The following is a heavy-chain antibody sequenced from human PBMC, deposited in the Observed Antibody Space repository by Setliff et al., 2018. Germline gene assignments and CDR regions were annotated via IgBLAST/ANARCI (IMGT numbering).Heavy chain of an antibody. D-gene: IGHD3-10*01. J-gene: IGHJ5*02. CDR2: INHSGST. Sequence: KPSETLSLTCAVYGGSFSGYYWSWIRQPPGKGLEWIGEINHSGSTNYNPSLKSRVTISVDTSKNQFSLKLSSVTAADTAVYYCARSGDYGSGRLSPWGQGTLVTVSS. CDR3: ARSGDYGSGRLSP. CDR1: GGSFSGYY. V-gene: IGHV4-34*01.